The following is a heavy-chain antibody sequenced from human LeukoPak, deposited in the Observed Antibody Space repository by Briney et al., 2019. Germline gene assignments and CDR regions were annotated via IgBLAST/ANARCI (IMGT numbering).Heavy chain of an antibody. V-gene: IGHV3-30-3*01. Sequence: GGSLRLSCAASGFTFSSYAMHWVRQAPGKGLEGVAVISYDGSNKYYADSVKGRFTISRDNSKNTLYLQMNSLRAEDTAVYYCARGKLYVVVTAFLDYWGQGTLVTVSS. J-gene: IGHJ4*02. D-gene: IGHD2-21*02. CDR3: ARGKLYVVVTAFLDY. CDR1: GFTFSSYA. CDR2: ISYDGSNK.